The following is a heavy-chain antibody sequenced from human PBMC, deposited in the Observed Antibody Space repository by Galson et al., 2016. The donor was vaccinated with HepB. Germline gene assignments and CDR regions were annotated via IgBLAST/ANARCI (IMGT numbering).Heavy chain of an antibody. CDR3: ARGGTPGTLNWFDS. Sequence: QSGAEVKKPGESLKISCKGSGYRFANYWIAWVRQMPGKGLELMGIIYPGDSDTRYSPSFQGRVTIPADKSISTAYLQWSSLKASDTAIYYCARGGTPGTLNWFDSWDQGALVTVSS. V-gene: IGHV5-51*01. D-gene: IGHD1-1*01. J-gene: IGHJ5*01. CDR1: GYRFANYW. CDR2: IYPGDSDT.